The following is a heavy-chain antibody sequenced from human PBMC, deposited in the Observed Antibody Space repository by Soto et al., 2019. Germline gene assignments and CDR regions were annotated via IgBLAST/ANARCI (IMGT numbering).Heavy chain of an antibody. CDR2: ISYEGSNK. J-gene: IGHJ4*02. Sequence: QVQLVESGGGVVQPGRSLRLYCAASGFTFSDYGMHWVREAPGKGLEWVAVISYEGSNKYYADSVKGRFTISRDNSNNTLYLQMNSLRGEDTAVYYCAKDRAARGPHYFDYWGQGTLVTVSS. CDR3: AKDRAARGPHYFDY. V-gene: IGHV3-30*18. CDR1: GFTFSDYG. D-gene: IGHD3-10*01.